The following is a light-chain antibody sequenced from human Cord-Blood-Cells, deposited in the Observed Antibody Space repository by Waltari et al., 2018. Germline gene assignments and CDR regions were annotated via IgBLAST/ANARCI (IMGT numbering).Light chain of an antibody. CDR2: KAS. CDR3: QQYNSYSFT. V-gene: IGKV1-5*03. Sequence: DIQMTQSPSTMSASVGDRVTITCRASQSISSWLAWYQQKPGNSPKLLIHKASSLESGVPSRFSGSGSGTEFTLAISSLQPDDFATYYGQQYNSYSFTFGPGTKVDIK. J-gene: IGKJ3*01. CDR1: QSISSW.